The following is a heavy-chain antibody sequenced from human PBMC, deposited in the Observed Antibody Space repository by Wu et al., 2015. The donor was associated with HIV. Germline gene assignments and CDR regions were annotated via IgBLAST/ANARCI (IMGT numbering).Heavy chain of an antibody. Sequence: QVQLVQSGTVXQKPGTSVRVSCRVSGYTFTSLNINWIRHAPGRGLEWMGWMNPKSGSAGFGRDFQGRVSMTRNNSISTAYMELSGVTSDDTAIYYCARVGVLVTSAELLEYFQHWGQGTRVVVSS. D-gene: IGHD1-26*01. J-gene: IGHJ1*01. CDR1: GYTFTSLN. CDR2: MNPKSGSA. CDR3: ARVGVLVTSAELLEYFQH. V-gene: IGHV1-8*02.